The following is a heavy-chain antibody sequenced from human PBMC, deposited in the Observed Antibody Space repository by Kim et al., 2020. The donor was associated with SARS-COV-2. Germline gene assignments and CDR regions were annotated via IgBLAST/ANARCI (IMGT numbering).Heavy chain of an antibody. V-gene: IGHV1-69*13. CDR3: ARDQVAAAGQNYYYYGMDV. CDR1: GGTFSSYA. J-gene: IGHJ6*02. CDR2: IIPIFGTA. D-gene: IGHD6-13*01. Sequence: SVKVSCKASGGTFSSYAISWVRQAPGQGLEWMGGIIPIFGTANYAQKFQGRVTITADESTSTAYMELSSLRSEDTAVYYCARDQVAAAGQNYYYYGMDVWGQGTTVTVSS.